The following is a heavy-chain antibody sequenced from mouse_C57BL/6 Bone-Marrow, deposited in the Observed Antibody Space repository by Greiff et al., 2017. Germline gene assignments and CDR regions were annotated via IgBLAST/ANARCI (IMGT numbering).Heavy chain of an antibody. Sequence: VQLVESGAELVKPGASVKLSCKASGYTFTSYWMHWVKQRPGQGLEWIGMIHPNSGSTNYNEKFKSKATLTVDKSSSTAYMQLSSLTSEDSAVYYCARFDGYYPFAYWGQGTLVTVSA. CDR3: ARFDGYYPFAY. CDR1: GYTFTSYW. D-gene: IGHD2-3*01. CDR2: IHPNSGST. J-gene: IGHJ3*01. V-gene: IGHV1-64*01.